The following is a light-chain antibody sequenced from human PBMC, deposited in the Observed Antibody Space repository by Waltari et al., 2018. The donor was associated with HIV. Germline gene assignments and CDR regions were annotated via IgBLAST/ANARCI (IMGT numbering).Light chain of an antibody. V-gene: IGLV2-8*01. CDR3: TSYEGKNNLV. CDR2: EVN. CDR1: STDVPTYNY. Sequence: QSALTQPPSASGSPGQSVTISCTGTSTDVPTYNYVSWYKQHPGEAPKILIYEVNKRPTGVPDRFSGSKSGNTASLTVSVLQADDEADYYCTSYEGKNNLVFGGGTKLTVL. J-gene: IGLJ2*01.